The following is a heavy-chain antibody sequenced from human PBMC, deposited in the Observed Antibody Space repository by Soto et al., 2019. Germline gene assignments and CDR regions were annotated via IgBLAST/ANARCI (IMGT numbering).Heavy chain of an antibody. J-gene: IGHJ4*02. CDR2: ISWNSGSI. CDR1: GFTFDDYA. D-gene: IGHD5-18*01. Sequence: EVQLVESGGGLVQPGRSLRLSYAASGFTFDDYAMHWVRQAPGKGLEWVSGISWNSGSIGYADSVKGRFTISRDNAKNSLYLQMNSLRAEDTALYYCAKVGPRYSYGVGYYFDYWGQGTLVTVSS. CDR3: AKVGPRYSYGVGYYFDY. V-gene: IGHV3-9*01.